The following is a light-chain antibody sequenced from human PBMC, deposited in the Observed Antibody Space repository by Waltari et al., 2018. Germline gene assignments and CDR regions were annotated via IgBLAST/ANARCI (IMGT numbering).Light chain of an antibody. CDR1: SSNIGAGYD. Sequence: QSVLTQPPSVSGAPGPRVTISCTGSSSNIGAGYDVHWYQQLPGTAPKLLIYVNSNRPSGVPDRFSGSKSGTSASLAITGLQAEDEADYYCQSYDSSLSAHVVFGGGTKLTVL. CDR3: QSYDSSLSAHVV. V-gene: IGLV1-40*01. CDR2: VNS. J-gene: IGLJ2*01.